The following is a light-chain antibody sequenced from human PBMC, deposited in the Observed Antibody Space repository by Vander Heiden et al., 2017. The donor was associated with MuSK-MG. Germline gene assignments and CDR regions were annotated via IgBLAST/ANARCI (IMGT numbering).Light chain of an antibody. Sequence: DIQVTQSPSTLSASVGETVTITCRASESVGTWLAWFQHRPGTAPSLLIYKASSLESGVPTRFSGSGSGTDFTLTINSLQPGDFATYYCQQDSAYPWTFGQGTKVEIK. V-gene: IGKV1-5*03. J-gene: IGKJ1*01. CDR3: QQDSAYPWT. CDR1: ESVGTW. CDR2: KAS.